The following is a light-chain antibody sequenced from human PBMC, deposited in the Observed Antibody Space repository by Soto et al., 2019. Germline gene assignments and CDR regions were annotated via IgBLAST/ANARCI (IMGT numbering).Light chain of an antibody. J-gene: IGKJ1*01. Sequence: EIVMTQSPATLSVSPGERATLSCRASQSVDDNLAWYQQKPGQAPRLLIYGTYTRSSDFPARFSGSGSETEFTLTIGNLQSEDFAVYYCQQYNDWPLTFGQGTKVEI. CDR1: QSVDDN. CDR2: GTY. CDR3: QQYNDWPLT. V-gene: IGKV3-15*01.